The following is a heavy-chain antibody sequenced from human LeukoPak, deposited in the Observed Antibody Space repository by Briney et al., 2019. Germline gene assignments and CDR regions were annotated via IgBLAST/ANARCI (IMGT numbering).Heavy chain of an antibody. V-gene: IGHV3-64*02. CDR3: TRITMGATVANFYYYYMDV. CDR2: IISHGGNT. CDR1: GFTFSGYS. J-gene: IGHJ6*03. Sequence: AGGSLGLSCAASGFTFSGYSMHWVCQAPGKGLEYVSAIISHGGNTYYADSVKGRFTISRDNSKNTLYLQMDSLRPEDMAVYYCTRITMGATVANFYYYYMDVWGKGTTVTVSS. D-gene: IGHD3-3*01.